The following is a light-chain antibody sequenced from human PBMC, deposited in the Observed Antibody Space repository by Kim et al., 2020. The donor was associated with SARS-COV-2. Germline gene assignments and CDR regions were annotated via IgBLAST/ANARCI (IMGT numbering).Light chain of an antibody. V-gene: IGLV7-46*01. CDR2: DTN. J-gene: IGLJ3*02. CDR3: LLSYTGYKM. CDR1: TGPVTSGHY. Sequence: QAVVAQESSLTVSPGGTVTLTCGSSTGPVTSGHYPYWIQQKPGQAPRTLITDTNNRDSWTPARFSGSLVGGKAALTLSGAQPEDEAEYYCLLSYTGYKMFGGGTQLTVL.